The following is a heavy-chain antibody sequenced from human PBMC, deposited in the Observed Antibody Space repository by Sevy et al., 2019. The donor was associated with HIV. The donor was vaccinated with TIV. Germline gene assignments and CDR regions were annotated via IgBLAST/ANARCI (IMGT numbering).Heavy chain of an antibody. Sequence: SETLSLTCTVSGGSISSYYWSWIRQPPGKGLEWIGYIYYSGSTNYNPSLKSRVTISVDTSKNQFSPKLSSVTAADTAVYYCARGAVAGTRGWFDPWGQGTLVTVSS. CDR1: GGSISSYY. J-gene: IGHJ5*02. D-gene: IGHD6-19*01. CDR3: ARGAVAGTRGWFDP. CDR2: IYYSGST. V-gene: IGHV4-59*01.